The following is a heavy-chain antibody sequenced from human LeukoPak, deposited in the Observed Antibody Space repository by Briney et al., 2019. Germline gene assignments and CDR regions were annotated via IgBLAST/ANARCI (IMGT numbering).Heavy chain of an antibody. CDR2: ISSSSSYI. CDR3: ARDSDSSGYFFFGENWFGP. CDR1: GFTFSSYS. V-gene: IGHV3-21*01. J-gene: IGHJ5*02. D-gene: IGHD3-22*01. Sequence: GGSLRLSCAASGFTFSSYSMNWVRQAPGKGLEWVSSISSSSSYIYYADSVKGRFTISRDNAKDSLYLQMNSLRAEDTAVYYCARDSDSSGYFFFGENWFGPWGQGTLVTVSS.